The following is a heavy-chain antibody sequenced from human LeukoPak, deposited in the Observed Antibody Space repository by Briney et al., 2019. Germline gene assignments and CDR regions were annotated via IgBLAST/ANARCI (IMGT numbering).Heavy chain of an antibody. CDR3: ARHLPEENFFDY. CDR2: IYYSGST. D-gene: IGHD1-7*01. CDR1: GGSISSSSYY. J-gene: IGHJ4*02. Sequence: SETLSLTCTVSGGSISSSSYYWGWIRQPPGKGLEWIGSIYYSGSTYYNPSLKSRVTISVDTSKNQFSLKLSSVTAADTAVYYCARHLPEENFFDYWGQGTLVTVSS. V-gene: IGHV4-39*01.